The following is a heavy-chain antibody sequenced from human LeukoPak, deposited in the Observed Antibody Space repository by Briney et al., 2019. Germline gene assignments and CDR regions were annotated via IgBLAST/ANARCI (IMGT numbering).Heavy chain of an antibody. J-gene: IGHJ4*02. Sequence: GASVKVSCKASGGTFSSYAISWVRQAPGQGLEWMGRIIPILGIANYAQKFQGRVTITADKSTSTAYMELSSLRSEDTAVYYCARDWGVGSPYTVVVAATSFDYWGQGTLVTVSS. CDR3: ARDWGVGSPYTVVVAATSFDY. D-gene: IGHD2-15*01. CDR1: GGTFSSYA. V-gene: IGHV1-69*04. CDR2: IIPILGIA.